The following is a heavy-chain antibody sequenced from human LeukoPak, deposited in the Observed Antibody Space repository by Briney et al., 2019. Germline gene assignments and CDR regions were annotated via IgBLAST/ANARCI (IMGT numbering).Heavy chain of an antibody. Sequence: GGSLRLSCAASGFTFSSYAMHWVRQAPGKGLEWVAVISYDGSNKYYADSVKGRFTISRDNSKNTLYLQMNSLRAEDTAVYYRARGSSSGWYYAFDIWGQGTMVTVSS. CDR3: ARGSSSGWYYAFDI. V-gene: IGHV3-30-3*01. CDR2: ISYDGSNK. J-gene: IGHJ3*02. CDR1: GFTFSSYA. D-gene: IGHD6-19*01.